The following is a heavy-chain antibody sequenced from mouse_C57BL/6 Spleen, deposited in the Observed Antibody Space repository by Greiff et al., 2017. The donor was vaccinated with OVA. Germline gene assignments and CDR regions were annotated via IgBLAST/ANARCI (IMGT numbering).Heavy chain of an antibody. D-gene: IGHD4-1*01. CDR2: IYPSDSET. J-gene: IGHJ2*01. CDR3: AREGGTSYFDY. CDR1: GYTFTSYW. V-gene: IGHV1-61*01. Sequence: QVQLQQPGAELVRPGSSVKLSCKASGYTFTSYWMDWVKQRPGQGLEWIGNIYPSDSETHYNQKFKDKATLTVDKSSSTAYMQLSSLTSEDSAVYYWAREGGTSYFDYWGQGTTLTVSS.